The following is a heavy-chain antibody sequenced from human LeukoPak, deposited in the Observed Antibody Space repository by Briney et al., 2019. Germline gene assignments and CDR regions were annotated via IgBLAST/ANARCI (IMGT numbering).Heavy chain of an antibody. V-gene: IGHV1-8*03. CDR3: ARGPLRFLEWSTRGYMDV. D-gene: IGHD3-3*01. J-gene: IGHJ6*03. CDR2: MNPNSGNT. CDR1: EYTFTSYD. Sequence: ASVKVSCKASEYTFTSYDINWVRQATGQGLEWMGWMNPNSGNTGYAQKFQGRVTITRNTSISTAYMELSSLRSEDTAVYYCARGPLRFLEWSTRGYMDVWGKGTTVTVSS.